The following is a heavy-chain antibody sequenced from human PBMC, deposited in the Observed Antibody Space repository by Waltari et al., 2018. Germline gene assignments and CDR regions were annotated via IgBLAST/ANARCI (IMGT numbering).Heavy chain of an antibody. CDR1: GGVVSCYS. J-gene: IGHJ3*02. Sequence: QVQLQQWGAGLLQPSQTLSLTCAAYGGVVSCYSWICIRQPPGKGLEWIGEIKQSGSTNYNPSLKSRVTISVDTSKNQFSLKLSSVTAADTAVYYWARGPGSGGPYAFDIWGQGTMVTVSS. D-gene: IGHD2-15*01. CDR2: IKQSGST. CDR3: ARGPGSGGPYAFDI. V-gene: IGHV4-34*01.